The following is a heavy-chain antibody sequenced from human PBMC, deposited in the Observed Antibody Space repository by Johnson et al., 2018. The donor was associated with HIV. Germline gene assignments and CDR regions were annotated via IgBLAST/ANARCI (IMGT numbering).Heavy chain of an antibody. CDR3: AKVSSWYFLRAFDI. D-gene: IGHD6-13*01. V-gene: IGHV3-30*02. CDR2: IRYDGSNK. J-gene: IGHJ3*02. Sequence: QVQLVESGGGVVQPGGSLRLSCAASGFTFSSYGMHWVRQAPGKGLEWVAFIRYDGSNKYYADSVKGRFTISRDNSKNTLYVQMNRLRTEDTAVYFCAKVSSWYFLRAFDIWGQGTMVTVSS. CDR1: GFTFSSYG.